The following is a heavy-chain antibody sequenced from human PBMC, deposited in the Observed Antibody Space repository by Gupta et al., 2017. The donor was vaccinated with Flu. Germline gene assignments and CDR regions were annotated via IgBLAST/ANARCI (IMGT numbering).Heavy chain of an antibody. CDR3: GRVNGSGGLRVFDY. Sequence: VRLVESGGGLVQPGGSLRLACETSGFRFSDYDMHWVRQARGKGLEWVSGMGHVGDTYYPASVKGRCTSARENARNSLLFEMNSLRAGDTAVEEGGRVNGSGGLRVFDYWGQGARVTVSS. D-gene: IGHD6-19*01. CDR1: GFRFSDYD. J-gene: IGHJ4*02. V-gene: IGHV3-13*01. CDR2: MGHVGDT.